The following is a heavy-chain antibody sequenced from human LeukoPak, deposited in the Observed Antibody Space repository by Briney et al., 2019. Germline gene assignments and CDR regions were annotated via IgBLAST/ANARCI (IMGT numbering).Heavy chain of an antibody. D-gene: IGHD1-7*01. CDR3: ARDFWDYEEAFEI. CDR2: INPNSGGT. Sequence: ASVKVSCKASGYTFTGYYMHWVRQAPGQGLEWMGWINPNSGGTNYAQKFQGRVTMTRDTSISTAYMELSRLRSDDTAVYYCARDFWDYEEAFEIWGQGTMVTVSS. CDR1: GYTFTGYY. J-gene: IGHJ3*02. V-gene: IGHV1-2*02.